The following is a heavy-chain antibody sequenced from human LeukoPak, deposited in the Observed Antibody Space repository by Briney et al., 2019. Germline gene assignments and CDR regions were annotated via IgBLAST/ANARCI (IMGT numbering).Heavy chain of an antibody. J-gene: IGHJ3*02. CDR1: GFTFSSYG. CDR3: AKSRLSGINDAFDI. CDR2: ISYDGSNK. D-gene: IGHD3-3*01. Sequence: PGRSLRLSCAASGFTFSSYGMHWVRQAPGKGLEWVAVISYDGSNKYYADSVKGRFTISRDNSKNTLYLQMNSLRAEDTALYYCAKSRLSGINDAFDIWGQGTMVTVSS. V-gene: IGHV3-30*18.